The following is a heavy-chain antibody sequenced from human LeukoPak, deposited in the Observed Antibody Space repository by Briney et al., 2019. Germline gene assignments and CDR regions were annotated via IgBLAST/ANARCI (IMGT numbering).Heavy chain of an antibody. Sequence: PGGSLRLSCAASGFTFSGYAMSWVRQAPGKGLEWVSAIIGSGGSTYYADSVKGRFTISRDNSKNTLYLQMNSLRAEDTAVYYCAKGYSSSWYYFDYWGQGTLVTVSS. J-gene: IGHJ4*02. D-gene: IGHD6-13*01. CDR2: IIGSGGST. CDR1: GFTFSGYA. CDR3: AKGYSSSWYYFDY. V-gene: IGHV3-23*01.